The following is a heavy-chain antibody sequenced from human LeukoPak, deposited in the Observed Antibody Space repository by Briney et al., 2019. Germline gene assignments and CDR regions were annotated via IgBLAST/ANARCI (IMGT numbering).Heavy chain of an antibody. D-gene: IGHD3-3*01. CDR3: ARAGYDFWSGYYTWFDP. CDR1: GGSISSGGYY. Sequence: NPSETLSLTCTVSGGSISSGGYYWSWIRQPPGKGLEWIGYIYHSGSTYYNPSLKSRVTISVDRSKNQFSLKLSSVTAADTAVYYCARAGYDFWSGYYTWFDPWGQGTLVTVSS. J-gene: IGHJ5*02. CDR2: IYHSGST. V-gene: IGHV4-30-2*01.